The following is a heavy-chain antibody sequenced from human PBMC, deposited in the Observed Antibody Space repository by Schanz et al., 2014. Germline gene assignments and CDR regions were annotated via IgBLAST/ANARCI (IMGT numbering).Heavy chain of an antibody. J-gene: IGHJ4*01. CDR1: GFTFSNHA. V-gene: IGHV3-23*04. Sequence: EVQLVESGGGLVQPGGSLRLSCVASGFTFSNHALSWVRQAPGKGLEWVSGIGGSGDSTHYADSVKGRFTISRDNSKNTLHLQMNSLRVEDTAVYYCARGEWSTSQFDYWGHGTLVTVSS. D-gene: IGHD2-2*01. CDR2: IGGSGDST. CDR3: ARGEWSTSQFDY.